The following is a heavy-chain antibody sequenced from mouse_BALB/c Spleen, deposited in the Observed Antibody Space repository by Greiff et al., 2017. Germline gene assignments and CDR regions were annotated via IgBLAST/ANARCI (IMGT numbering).Heavy chain of an antibody. Sequence: QVQLQQPGAELVKPGASVKLSCKASGYTFTSYWMHWVKQRPGQGLEWFGEINPSNGRTNYNEKFKSKATLTVDKSSSTAYMQLSSLTSEDSAVYYCARITTVVATDYWGQGTTLTVSS. V-gene: IGHV1S81*02. D-gene: IGHD1-1*01. CDR2: INPSNGRT. CDR3: ARITTVVATDY. CDR1: GYTFTSYW. J-gene: IGHJ2*01.